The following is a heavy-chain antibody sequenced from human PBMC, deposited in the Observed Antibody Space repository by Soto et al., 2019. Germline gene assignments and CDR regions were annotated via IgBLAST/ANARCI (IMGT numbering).Heavy chain of an antibody. CDR1: GASLRGFS. Sequence: RESAPGLVRPPETFPLPGLFSGASLRGFSWGWFRKPPGRGLEWIGRIYATGTTDYNPSLKSRVMMSVDTSKKQFSLKLRSVTAADTAVYYCVRDGTKTLRDWFDPWGQGISVTVSS. CDR3: VRDGTKTLRDWFDP. J-gene: IGHJ5*02. D-gene: IGHD1-1*01. V-gene: IGHV4-4*07. CDR2: IYATGTT.